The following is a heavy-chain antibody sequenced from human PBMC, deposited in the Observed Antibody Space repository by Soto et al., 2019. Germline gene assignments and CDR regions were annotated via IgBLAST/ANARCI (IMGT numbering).Heavy chain of an antibody. Sequence: PSETLSLTCIVSNVSISSHNWGWVRQPPGKGLEWIGHIHHSGFTHYDPSLKSQITMSIDTSKNQLSLKLRSLTAADTAEYYCARMEATSIWYFDYWGQGILVTVSS. CDR3: ARMEATSIWYFDY. J-gene: IGHJ4*02. V-gene: IGHV4-59*11. CDR2: IHHSGFT. CDR1: NVSISSHN. D-gene: IGHD3-16*01.